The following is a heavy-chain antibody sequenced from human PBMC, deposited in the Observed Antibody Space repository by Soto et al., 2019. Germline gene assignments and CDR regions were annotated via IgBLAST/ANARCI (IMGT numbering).Heavy chain of an antibody. CDR3: AGGDSSGWFPTARYFQH. D-gene: IGHD6-19*01. V-gene: IGHV4-59*01. CDR1: GGSISSYY. Sequence: SETLSLPCTVSGGSISSYYWSWIRQPPGKGLEWNGYIYYSGSTNYNPSLKSRVTLSVDTSKNQFSLKLSSVTAADTAVYYCAGGDSSGWFPTARYFQHWGQGTLVTVSS. CDR2: IYYSGST. J-gene: IGHJ1*01.